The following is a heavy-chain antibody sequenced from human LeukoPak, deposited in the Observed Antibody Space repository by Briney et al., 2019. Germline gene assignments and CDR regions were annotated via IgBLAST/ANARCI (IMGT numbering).Heavy chain of an antibody. J-gene: IGHJ5*02. Sequence: PSETLSLTCNVSGGAISSYYWSWIRQPPGKGLEWIGYIYYSGSTNYNPSLKNRVTISVDTSKNQFSLKLSSVTAADTAVYYCARSKWELQSLPFDPWGQGTLVTVSS. CDR1: GGAISSYY. CDR2: IYYSGST. V-gene: IGHV4-59*01. CDR3: ARSKWELQSLPFDP. D-gene: IGHD1-26*01.